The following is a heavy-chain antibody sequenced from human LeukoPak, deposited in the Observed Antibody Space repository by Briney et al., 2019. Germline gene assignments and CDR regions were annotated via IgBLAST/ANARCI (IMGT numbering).Heavy chain of an antibody. CDR1: GGSISSSSYY. V-gene: IGHV4-39*01. J-gene: IGHJ4*02. CDR2: IYYSGTT. CDR3: ATPSLYSGYDHYFDY. Sequence: SETLSLTCTVSGGSISSSSYYWGWIRQAPGNGLEWIGTIYYSGTTYYNPSLKSRVTISVDTSKNQFSLKLSSVTAADTAVYYCATPSLYSGYDHYFDYWGQGTLVTVSS. D-gene: IGHD5-12*01.